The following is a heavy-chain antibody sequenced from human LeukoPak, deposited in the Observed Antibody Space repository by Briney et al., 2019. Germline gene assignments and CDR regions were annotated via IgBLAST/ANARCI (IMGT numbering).Heavy chain of an antibody. CDR1: GNYW. J-gene: IGHJ4*02. CDR3: AGGRYYFEY. CDR2: INSDGSWT. Sequence: GGSLRLSCAASGNYWMHWVRQAPGKGLVWVSHINSDGSWTSYADSVKGRFTISRDNAKNTLYLQMNNLRAEDTAVYYCAGGRYYFEYWGQGTLVTVSS. V-gene: IGHV3-74*01. D-gene: IGHD3-3*01.